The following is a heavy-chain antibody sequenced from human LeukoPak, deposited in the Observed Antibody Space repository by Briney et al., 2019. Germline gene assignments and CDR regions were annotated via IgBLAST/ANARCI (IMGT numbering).Heavy chain of an antibody. CDR2: IINAGDGT. Sequence: GGSLRLSCAASGFTVSNYAMSWVRQAPGKGLEYVSVIINAGDGTYYADSVKGRFTISRDSSKNTLYLQMNSLRVDDTAVYYWAQGGGSGGHGFGTYWGQGTLVTVSS. CDR3: AQGGGSGGHGFGTY. V-gene: IGHV3-23*01. CDR1: GFTVSNYA. J-gene: IGHJ4*02. D-gene: IGHD3-10*01.